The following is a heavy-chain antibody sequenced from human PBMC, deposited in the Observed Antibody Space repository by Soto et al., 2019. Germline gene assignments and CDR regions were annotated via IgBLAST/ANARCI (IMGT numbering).Heavy chain of an antibody. Sequence: EVQLLESGGGLVQPGGSPRLSCAASGFTFSSYAMSWVRQAPGKGLEWVSAISGSGDSTYYADSMKGRFTISRDNSKNTLYLQMNSLRAEDTAVYFCARGGYCGGGTCWASDYWGQGSLVTVSS. CDR3: ARGGYCGGGTCWASDY. V-gene: IGHV3-23*01. J-gene: IGHJ4*02. D-gene: IGHD2-15*01. CDR1: GFTFSSYA. CDR2: ISGSGDST.